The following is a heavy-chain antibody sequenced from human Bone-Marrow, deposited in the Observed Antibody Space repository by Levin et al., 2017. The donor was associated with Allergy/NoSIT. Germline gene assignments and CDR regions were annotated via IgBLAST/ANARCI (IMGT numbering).Heavy chain of an antibody. CDR1: GFTSDTYG. Sequence: GGSLRLSCEVSGFTSDTYGMHWVRQAPGKGLEWVAVIWYDGKKKYYADVVKGRFTISRDNSKNTLSLQMSSLRVEDTALYYCVRDSGLYGMDVWGQGTTVIVSS. V-gene: IGHV3-33*01. CDR3: VRDSGLYGMDV. D-gene: IGHD3-10*01. CDR2: IWYDGKKK. J-gene: IGHJ6*02.